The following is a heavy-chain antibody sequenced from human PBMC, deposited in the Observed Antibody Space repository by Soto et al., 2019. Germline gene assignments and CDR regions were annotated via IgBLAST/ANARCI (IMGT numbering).Heavy chain of an antibody. Sequence: EVQLVESGGGLVKPGGSLRLSCAASGFTFSSYSMNWVRQAPGKGLEWVSSISSSSSYIYYADSVKGRFTISRDNAKNSLYLQMNSLRAEDTAVYYCARGGITMVRGDDAFDIWGQGRMVTVSS. CDR1: GFTFSSYS. V-gene: IGHV3-21*01. CDR2: ISSSSSYI. J-gene: IGHJ3*02. D-gene: IGHD3-10*01. CDR3: ARGGITMVRGDDAFDI.